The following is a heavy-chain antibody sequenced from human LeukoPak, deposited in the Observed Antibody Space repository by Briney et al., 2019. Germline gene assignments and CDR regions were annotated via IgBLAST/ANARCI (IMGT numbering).Heavy chain of an antibody. V-gene: IGHV4-59*08. D-gene: IGHD2-21*02. CDR1: GGSISSYY. Sequence: SETLSLTCTVSGGSISSYYWSWIRQPPGKGLEWTGYIYYSGSTNYNPSLKSRVTISVDTSKNQFSLKLSSVTAADTAVYYCARQAATCGGDCSNNWFDPWGQGTLVTVSS. CDR3: ARQAATCGGDCSNNWFDP. CDR2: IYYSGST. J-gene: IGHJ5*02.